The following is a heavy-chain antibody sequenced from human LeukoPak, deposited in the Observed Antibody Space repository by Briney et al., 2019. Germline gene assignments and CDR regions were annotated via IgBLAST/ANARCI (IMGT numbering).Heavy chain of an antibody. J-gene: IGHJ4*02. CDR3: ARGSGDPDN. CDR2: IELNGNEK. Sequence: GESLRLSCAASGFTFTTYWMSWVRQAPGKGLEWVANIELNGNEKYYVDSVKGRFTISRDNAKNSLYLQMNSLRAEDTAVYYCARGSGDPDNWGQGTLVTVSS. CDR1: GFTFTTYW. V-gene: IGHV3-7*01. D-gene: IGHD2-21*02.